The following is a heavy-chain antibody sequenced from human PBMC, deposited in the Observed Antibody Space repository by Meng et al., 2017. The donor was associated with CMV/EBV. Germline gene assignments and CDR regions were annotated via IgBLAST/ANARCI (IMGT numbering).Heavy chain of an antibody. D-gene: IGHD3-3*01. CDR2: IYYSGST. CDR1: GGSFSSYY. V-gene: IGHV4-59*01. CDR3: ARGGAEYYDFWSGPGGIDY. Sequence: SETLSLTCTVSGGSFSSYYWSWSRQPPGKGLEWIGYIYYSGSTNYNPSLKSRVTISVDTSKNQFSLKLSSVTAADTAVYYCARGGAEYYDFWSGPGGIDYWGQGTLVTVSS. J-gene: IGHJ4*02.